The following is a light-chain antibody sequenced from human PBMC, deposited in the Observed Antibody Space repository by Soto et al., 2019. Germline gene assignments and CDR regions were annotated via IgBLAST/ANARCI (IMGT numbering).Light chain of an antibody. CDR1: QNIDSW. CDR2: DAS. V-gene: IGKV1-5*01. J-gene: IGKJ3*01. CDR3: QQYNSYPYS. Sequence: DIQVTQSPSTLSASVGDRVTISCRASQNIDSWLAWYQQKPGKAPKLLIYDASSLESGVPSRFSGSGSGTEFALTISSLQPDDFATDYCQQYNSYPYSFGPGTKVDIK.